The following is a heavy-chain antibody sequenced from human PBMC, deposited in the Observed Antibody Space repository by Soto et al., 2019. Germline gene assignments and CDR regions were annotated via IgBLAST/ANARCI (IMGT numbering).Heavy chain of an antibody. J-gene: IGHJ6*03. CDR1: GFTFDDYA. D-gene: IGHD7-27*01. V-gene: IGHV3-9*01. CDR2: ISWNSGSI. CDR3: AKDSRLGLPWGWYYMDV. Sequence: PGGSLRLSCAASGFTFDDYAMHWVRQAPGKGLEWVSGISWNSGSIGYADSVKGRFTISRDNAKNSLYLQMNSLRAEDTALYYCAKDSRLGLPWGWYYMDVWGKGTTVTVSS.